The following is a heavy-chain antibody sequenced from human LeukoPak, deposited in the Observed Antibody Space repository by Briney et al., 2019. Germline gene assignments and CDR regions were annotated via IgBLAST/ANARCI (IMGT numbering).Heavy chain of an antibody. V-gene: IGHV3-23*01. Sequence: PGGSLRLSCAASGFTFSSYAMSWVRQAPGKGVEWVSDISGSGGSTYYADSGKGPFTISRDNSKNTLYLQMNSLRAEDTAVSYCAKDPLNAYYYDSSFFDYWGQGTLVTVSS. CDR3: AKDPLNAYYYDSSFFDY. CDR1: GFTFSSYA. D-gene: IGHD3-22*01. CDR2: ISGSGGST. J-gene: IGHJ4*02.